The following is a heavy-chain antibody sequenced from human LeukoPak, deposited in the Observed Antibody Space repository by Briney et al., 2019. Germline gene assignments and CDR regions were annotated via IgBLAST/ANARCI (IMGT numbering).Heavy chain of an antibody. D-gene: IGHD5-24*01. V-gene: IGHV4-39*07. CDR2: IYYSGST. CDR3: ARGDVEMATIV. CDR1: GGSISSSSYY. J-gene: IGHJ4*02. Sequence: SETLSLTCTVSGGSISSSSYYWGWLRQPPGKGLEWIGSIYYSGSTYYNPSLKSRVTISVDTSKNQFSLKLSSVTAADTAVYYCARGDVEMATIVWGQGTLVTVSS.